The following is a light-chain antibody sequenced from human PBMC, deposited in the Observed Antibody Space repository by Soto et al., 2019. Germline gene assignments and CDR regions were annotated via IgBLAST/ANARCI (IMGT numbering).Light chain of an antibody. J-gene: IGLJ3*02. Sequence: QSVLTQSPSASASLGASVKLTCTLSSGHSSYAIAWHQQQPEKGPRYLMKLNSDGSHSKGDGIPDRFSGSSSGAERYLTISSLQSEDEADYYCQTWGTGALWVFGGETNITVL. CDR2: LNSDGSH. CDR3: QTWGTGALWV. V-gene: IGLV4-69*01. CDR1: SGHSSYA.